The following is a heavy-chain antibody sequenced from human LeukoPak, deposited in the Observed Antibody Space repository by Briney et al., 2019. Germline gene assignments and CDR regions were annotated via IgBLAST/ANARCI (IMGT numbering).Heavy chain of an antibody. J-gene: IGHJ4*02. Sequence: GESLKISCKGSGYRFTDYWIGWVRLMPGKGLECMGIIYPDDSDIRYSPSFQGQVTISADKSISTAYLQWSTLKASDSAMYYCARHGGSNWEIDYWGQGTLVTVSS. CDR1: GYRFTDYW. CDR3: ARHGGSNWEIDY. CDR2: IYPDDSDI. D-gene: IGHD6-13*01. V-gene: IGHV5-51*01.